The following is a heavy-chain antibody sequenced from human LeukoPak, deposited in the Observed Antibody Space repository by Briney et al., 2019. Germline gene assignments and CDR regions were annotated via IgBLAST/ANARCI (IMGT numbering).Heavy chain of an antibody. V-gene: IGHV1-2*04. CDR3: ARGIAAAGWAFDY. Sequence: GASVKVSCKASGYIFTGYYMHWVRQAPGQGLEWMGWINPNSGGTNYAQKFQGWVTMTRDTSISTAYMELSRLRSDDTAVYYCARGIAAAGWAFDYWGQGTLVTVSS. CDR2: INPNSGGT. J-gene: IGHJ4*02. CDR1: GYIFTGYY. D-gene: IGHD6-13*01.